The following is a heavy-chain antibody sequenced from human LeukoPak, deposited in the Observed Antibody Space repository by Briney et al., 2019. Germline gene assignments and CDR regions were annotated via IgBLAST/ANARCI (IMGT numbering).Heavy chain of an antibody. CDR2: IYYSGST. CDR1: GASISTNTHY. J-gene: IGHJ4*02. D-gene: IGHD4-23*01. Sequence: SETLSLTCIVSGASISTNTHYWGWIRQPPGKGLEWIGYIYYSGSTYYNPSLKSRVTISVDTSKNQFSLKLSSVTAADTAVYYCARDLLNEGNHLDYWGQGTLVTVSS. CDR3: ARDLLNEGNHLDY. V-gene: IGHV4-30-4*08.